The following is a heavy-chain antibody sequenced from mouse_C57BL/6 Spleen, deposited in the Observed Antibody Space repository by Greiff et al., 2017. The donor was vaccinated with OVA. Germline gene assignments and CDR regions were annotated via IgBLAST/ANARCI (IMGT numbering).Heavy chain of an antibody. CDR2: IDPSDSYT. V-gene: IGHV1-59*01. CDR1: GYTFTSYW. CDR3: ARRGFGVDY. J-gene: IGHJ4*01. Sequence: QVQLQQPGAELVRPGPSFNLSCKASGYTFTSYWMHWVKQRPGQGLEWIGVIDPSDSYTNYNQKFKGKATLTVDTSSSTAYMQLSSLTSEDSAVYYCARRGFGVDYWGQGTSVTVSS.